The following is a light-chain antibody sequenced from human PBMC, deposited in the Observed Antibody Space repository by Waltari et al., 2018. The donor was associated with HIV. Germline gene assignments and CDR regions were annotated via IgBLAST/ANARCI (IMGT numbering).Light chain of an antibody. Sequence: QSALTQPASVSASPGQSITISCAGTGQDIGFSDSASWYKHHPKEAPHLFIYGVYSRTSQLPRRFSGSRAGNTAYRIMSGLQAEDEADYYCSSPTIVDTVIFGGGT. CDR1: GQDIGFSDS. J-gene: IGLJ2*01. V-gene: IGLV2-14*01. CDR2: GVY. CDR3: SSPTIVDTVI.